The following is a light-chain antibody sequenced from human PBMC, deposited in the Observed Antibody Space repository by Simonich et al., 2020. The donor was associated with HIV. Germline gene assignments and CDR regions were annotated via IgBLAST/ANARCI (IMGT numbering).Light chain of an antibody. CDR3: SSYTSSSTVV. Sequence: QSALTQPASVSGSPGQSITISCTGTSSDVGGYNYVSWYQQHPGKAPKLMIYDVSKWPSGVPDRFSGSKSGNTASLTISGLQAEDEADYYCSSYTSSSTVVFGGGTKLTVL. CDR2: DVS. V-gene: IGLV2-14*01. J-gene: IGLJ2*01. CDR1: SSDVGGYNY.